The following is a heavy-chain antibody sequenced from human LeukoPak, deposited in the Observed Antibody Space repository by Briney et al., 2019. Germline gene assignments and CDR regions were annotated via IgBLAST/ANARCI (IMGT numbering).Heavy chain of an antibody. CDR2: ISSNGGST. J-gene: IGHJ4*02. V-gene: IGHV3-64*01. CDR1: GFTFSSYA. CDR3: ARGGRIAVAAADY. D-gene: IGHD6-19*01. Sequence: GGSLRLSCAASGFTFSSYAMHWVRQAPGKGLEYVSAISSNGGSTYYANSVKGRFTISRDNSKNTLYLQMGSLRAEDMAVYYCARGGRIAVAAADYWGQRTLVTVSS.